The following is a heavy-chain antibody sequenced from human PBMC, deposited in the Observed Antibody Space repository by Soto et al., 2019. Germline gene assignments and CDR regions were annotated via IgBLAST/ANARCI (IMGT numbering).Heavy chain of an antibody. J-gene: IGHJ4*02. Sequence: SQTLSLTCRVSGDSISDTIYYCGWVRQPPGKGLEWIGSIHYTGTTQFHPSLKTRVTISVDTSKNEFSLRLRSVTAADTAVYYCVRHLKAVAAPLPYWGQGIPVTVSS. CDR1: GDSISDTIYY. D-gene: IGHD6-19*01. CDR2: IHYTGTT. V-gene: IGHV4-39*01. CDR3: VRHLKAVAAPLPY.